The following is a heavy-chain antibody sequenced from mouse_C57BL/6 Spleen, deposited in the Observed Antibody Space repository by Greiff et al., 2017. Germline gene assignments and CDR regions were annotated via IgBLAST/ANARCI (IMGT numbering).Heavy chain of an antibody. V-gene: IGHV1-26*01. CDR2: INPNNGGT. CDR1: GYTFTDYY. Sequence: EVQLQQSGPELVKPGASVKISCKASGYTFTDYYMNWVKQSHGKSLEWIGDINPNNGGTSYNQKFKCKATLTVDTSSSTAYMELRSLTSEDSAVYYCARFYDSWGQGTLVTVSA. J-gene: IGHJ3*01. D-gene: IGHD2-3*01. CDR3: ARFYDS.